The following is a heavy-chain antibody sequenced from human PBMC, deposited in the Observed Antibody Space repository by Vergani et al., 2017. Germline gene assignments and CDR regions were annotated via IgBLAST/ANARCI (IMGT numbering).Heavy chain of an antibody. J-gene: IGHJ4*02. Sequence: QVQLQESGPGLVKPSETLSLTCTVSGGSISSYYWSWIRQPPGKGLEWIGYIYYSGSTNYNPSLKSRVTISVDTSKNQFSLKLSSVTAADTAVYYCARAALVWLSPTDWGQGTLVTVSS. V-gene: IGHV4-59*01. CDR2: IYYSGST. CDR1: GGSISSYY. D-gene: IGHD6-19*01. CDR3: ARAALVWLSPTD.